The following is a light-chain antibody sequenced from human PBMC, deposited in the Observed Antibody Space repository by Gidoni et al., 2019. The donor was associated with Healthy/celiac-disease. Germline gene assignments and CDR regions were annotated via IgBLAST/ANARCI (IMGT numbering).Light chain of an antibody. Sequence: EIVLTQSLATLSLSPGERATLSCRASQSVSSYLARYQQKPGQAPRLLIYDASNRATGIPARFSGSGSGTDFTITISSLEPEDFAVYYCQQRSNWPPRTFGGGTKVEIK. CDR3: QQRSNWPPRT. CDR1: QSVSSY. J-gene: IGKJ4*01. CDR2: DAS. V-gene: IGKV3-11*01.